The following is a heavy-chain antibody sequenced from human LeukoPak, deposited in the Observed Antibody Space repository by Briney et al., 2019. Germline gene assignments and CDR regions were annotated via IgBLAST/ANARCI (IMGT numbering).Heavy chain of an antibody. Sequence: PSETLSLTCAVYGGSFSGYYWSWIRQPPGKGLEWIGEINHSGSTNYNPSLKSRVTISVDTSKNQFSLKLSSVTAADTAVYYCARVRSVTNDYWGQGTLVNVSS. D-gene: IGHD4-11*01. CDR3: ARVRSVTNDY. CDR1: GGSFSGYY. CDR2: INHSGST. J-gene: IGHJ4*02. V-gene: IGHV4-34*01.